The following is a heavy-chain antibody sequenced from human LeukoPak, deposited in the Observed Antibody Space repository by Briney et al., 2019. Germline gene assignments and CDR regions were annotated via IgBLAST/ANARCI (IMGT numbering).Heavy chain of an antibody. CDR3: ARLNQWLVLEHILRIDY. CDR1: GGSFSGYY. Sequence: PSGTLSLTCAVYGGSFSGYYWSWIRQPPGKGLEWIGEINHSGSTNYNPSLKSRVTISVDTSKNQFSLKLSSVTAADTAVYYCARLNQWLVLEHILRIDYWGQGTLVTVSS. J-gene: IGHJ4*02. D-gene: IGHD6-19*01. V-gene: IGHV4-34*01. CDR2: INHSGST.